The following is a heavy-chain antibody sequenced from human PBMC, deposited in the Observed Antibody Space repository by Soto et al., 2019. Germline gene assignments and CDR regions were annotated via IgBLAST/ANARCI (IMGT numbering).Heavy chain of an antibody. CDR1: GFTFSNSA. CDR3: AKRFANYYMEV. CDR2: ITESGGGT. D-gene: IGHD3-10*01. J-gene: IGHJ6*03. V-gene: IGHV3-23*01. Sequence: GGSLRLSCAASGFTFSNSAMRWVRQAPGKGLEWVSTITESGGGTYYADSVKGRFIISRDNSKNTLYLQMNSLRAEDTAVYYCAKRFANYYMEVWGKGTTVTVS.